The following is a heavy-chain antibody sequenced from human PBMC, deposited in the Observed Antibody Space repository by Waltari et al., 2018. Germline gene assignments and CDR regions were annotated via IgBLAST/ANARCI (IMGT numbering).Heavy chain of an antibody. J-gene: IGHJ4*02. CDR1: GYAFTDYD. D-gene: IGHD1-26*01. CDR2: MKPYNYNT. Sequence: QVQLVQSGAELRKPGASVKVSCKASGYAFTDYDISWGRQANGQGLQWMGWMKPYNYNTGYSQNFQGRVAMTANTSIRTGYMELSSLRPEDTAVYFCATRIELTLGGFDHWGQGTLVTVSS. V-gene: IGHV1-8*01. CDR3: ATRIELTLGGFDH.